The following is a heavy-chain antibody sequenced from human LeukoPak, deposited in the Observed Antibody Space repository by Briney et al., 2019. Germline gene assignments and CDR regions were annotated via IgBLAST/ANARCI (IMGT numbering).Heavy chain of an antibody. Sequence: GGSLRLSCTASGFTFGDYVMSWVRQAPGKGLEWVGFIRSKAYGGTTKNAASVKGRFTISRDDSRSIAYLQMNSLKTEDTAVYYCTRRYNYDSSGYYYVRDAFDIWGQGTMVTVS. CDR3: TRRYNYDSSGYYYVRDAFDI. CDR1: GFTFGDYV. CDR2: IRSKAYGGTT. V-gene: IGHV3-49*04. J-gene: IGHJ3*02. D-gene: IGHD3-22*01.